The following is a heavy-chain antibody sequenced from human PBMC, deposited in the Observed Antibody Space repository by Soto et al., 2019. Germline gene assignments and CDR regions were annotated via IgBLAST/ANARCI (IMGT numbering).Heavy chain of an antibody. Sequence: PSLTSTVSGGAVSSSSYYWGWIRQPPGKGLEYIGNFYYGGSTYYNPSLKSRVTISVDTSKNQFSLKLSSVTAADTAVYYCARRHSEGRCDPWGLGTLVTV. J-gene: IGHJ5*02. CDR3: ARRHSEGRCDP. V-gene: IGHV4-39*01. CDR1: GGAVSSSSYY. CDR2: FYYGGST. D-gene: IGHD5-18*01.